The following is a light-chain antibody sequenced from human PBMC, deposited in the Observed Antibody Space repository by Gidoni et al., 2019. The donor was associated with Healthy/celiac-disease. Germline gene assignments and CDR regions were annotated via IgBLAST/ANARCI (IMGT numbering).Light chain of an antibody. CDR3: QQRYSTPLT. V-gene: IGKV1-39*01. J-gene: IGKJ4*01. Sequence: DIQMTQSPSSLSASVGERVTITCRASQSISSYLNWYQQKPGKAPKLLIYAASSLQSGVPSRFSGSGSGTEFTLTISSLQPEDFATYYCQQRYSTPLTFGGGTKVEIK. CDR1: QSISSY. CDR2: AAS.